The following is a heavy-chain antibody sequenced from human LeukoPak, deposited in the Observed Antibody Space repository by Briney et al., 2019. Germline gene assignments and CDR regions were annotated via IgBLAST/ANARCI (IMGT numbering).Heavy chain of an antibody. CDR3: ASSGRVVTASRASFDI. D-gene: IGHD2-21*02. CDR2: INHSGST. Sequence: PSETLPLTCAVSGGSFSGYYWSWIRQPPGKGLEWIGEINHSGSTNYNPSLKSRVTISVDTSKNQFSLKLSSVTAADTAVYYCASSGRVVTASRASFDIWGQGTMVTVSS. V-gene: IGHV4-34*01. J-gene: IGHJ3*02. CDR1: GGSFSGYY.